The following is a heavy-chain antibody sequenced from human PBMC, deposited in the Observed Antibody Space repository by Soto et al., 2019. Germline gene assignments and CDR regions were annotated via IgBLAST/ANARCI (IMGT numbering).Heavy chain of an antibody. CDR1: GYTFTSYD. CDR3: ARAGITGLH. CDR2: MNPNSGNT. V-gene: IGHV1-8*01. Sequence: QVQLVQSGAEVKKPGASVKVSCKASGYTFTSYDINWVRQATGQGLEWMGWMNPNSGNTGYAQKFXXRXTXXRNTSIRTAYMELSSLRSEDTAVYYCARAGITGLHWGQGTLVTVSS. D-gene: IGHD1-20*01. J-gene: IGHJ4*02.